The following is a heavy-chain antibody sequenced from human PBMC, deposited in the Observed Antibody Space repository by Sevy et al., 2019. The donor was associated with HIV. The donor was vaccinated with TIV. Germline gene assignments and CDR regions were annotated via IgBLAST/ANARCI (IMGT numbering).Heavy chain of an antibody. D-gene: IGHD6-19*01. J-gene: IGHJ4*02. Sequence: GGSLRLSCVASGFTFSTYGMHWVRQAPGKGLEWVAVIWYDGSNKEYVDSVKGRFTISRDNSKDTLYLQMNSLRAEDTAVYYCARENIAVDGIGYYFDHWGQGTLVTVSS. V-gene: IGHV3-33*01. CDR1: GFTFSTYG. CDR3: ARENIAVDGIGYYFDH. CDR2: IWYDGSNK.